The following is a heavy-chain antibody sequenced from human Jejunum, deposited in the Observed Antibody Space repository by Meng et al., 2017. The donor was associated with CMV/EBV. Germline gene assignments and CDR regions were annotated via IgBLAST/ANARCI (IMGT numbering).Heavy chain of an antibody. J-gene: IGHJ4*02. CDR1: GFAFSSYA. CDR3: AKLTDY. CDR2: ITGSGGNA. V-gene: IGHV3-23*01. D-gene: IGHD3-16*01. Sequence: SLKVSCAASGFAFSSYAMSWVRQAPGKGLEWVSAITGSGGNAYYADSVKSRFTISRDISENTLYLQMNSLRAEDTAVYYCAKLTDYWGQGTLVTVSS.